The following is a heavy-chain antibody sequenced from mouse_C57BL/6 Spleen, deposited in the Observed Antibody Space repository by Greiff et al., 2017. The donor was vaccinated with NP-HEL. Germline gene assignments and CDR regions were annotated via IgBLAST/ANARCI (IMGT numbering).Heavy chain of an antibody. CDR3: TTYYGRSSLFDY. V-gene: IGHV14-1*01. CDR2: IDPEDGDT. J-gene: IGHJ2*01. CDR1: GFNIKDYY. Sequence: EVKLQESGAELVRPGASVKLSCTASGFNIKDYYMHWVKQRPEQGLEWIGRIDPEDGDTEYAPKFQGKATMTADTSSNTAYLQLSSLTSEDTAVYYCTTYYGRSSLFDYWGQGTTRTVSS. D-gene: IGHD1-1*01.